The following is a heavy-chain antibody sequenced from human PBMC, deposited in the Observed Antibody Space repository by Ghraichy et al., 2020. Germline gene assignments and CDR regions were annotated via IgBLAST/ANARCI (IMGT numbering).Heavy chain of an antibody. CDR3: ARDSWVLEQQLVYYAFDI. CDR2: IWYDGSNK. J-gene: IGHJ3*02. V-gene: IGHV3-33*01. Sequence: GGSLRLSCAASGFTFSSYGMHWVRQAPGKGLEWVAVIWYDGSNKYYADSVKGRFTISRDNSKNTLYLQMNSLRAEDTAVYYCARDSWVLEQQLVYYAFDIWGKGKMXTVSX. D-gene: IGHD6-13*01. CDR1: GFTFSSYG.